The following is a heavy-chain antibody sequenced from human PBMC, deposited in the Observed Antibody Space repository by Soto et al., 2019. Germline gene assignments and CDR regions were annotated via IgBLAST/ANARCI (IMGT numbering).Heavy chain of an antibody. D-gene: IGHD3-9*01. CDR1: AYTFTSYD. CDR3: ARGVRVLRYFDWYPQAGYMDV. Sequence: AAVKVSCKASAYTFTSYDINSVRQATGQGLEWMGWMNPNSGNTGYAQKFQGRVTMTRNTSISTAYMELSSLRSEDTAVYYCARGVRVLRYFDWYPQAGYMDVWGKGTTVTVSS. CDR2: MNPNSGNT. J-gene: IGHJ6*03. V-gene: IGHV1-8*01.